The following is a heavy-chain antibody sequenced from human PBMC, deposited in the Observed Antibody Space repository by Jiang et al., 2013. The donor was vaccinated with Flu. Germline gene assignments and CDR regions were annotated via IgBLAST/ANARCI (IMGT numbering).Heavy chain of an antibody. D-gene: IGHD4-17*01. Sequence: KPTQTLTLTCTFSGFSLSTSGMCVSWIRQPPGKALEWLALIDWDDDKYYSTSLKTRLTISKDTSKKQVVLRMTNMDPDDTATYYCARIRTDAGQAFDIWGQGTMVTVSS. CDR1: GFSLSTSGMC. V-gene: IGHV2-70*01. CDR2: IDWDDDK. CDR3: ARIRTDAGQAFDI. J-gene: IGHJ3*02.